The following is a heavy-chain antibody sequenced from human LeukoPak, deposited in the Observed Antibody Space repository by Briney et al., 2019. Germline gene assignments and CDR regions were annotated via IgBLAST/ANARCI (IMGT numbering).Heavy chain of an antibody. J-gene: IGHJ4*02. CDR3: ARDGSGYSYGYEDY. D-gene: IGHD5-18*01. CDR2: INPNSSGT. V-gene: IGHV1-2*02. Sequence: ASVRVSCKASGHTFTGYYMHWGRQAPGQGLEWRGGINPNSSGTNYAQKFQGRVTMTSDTSISTAYMELSRLRSDDTAVYYCARDGSGYSYGYEDYWGQGTLVTVSS. CDR1: GHTFTGYY.